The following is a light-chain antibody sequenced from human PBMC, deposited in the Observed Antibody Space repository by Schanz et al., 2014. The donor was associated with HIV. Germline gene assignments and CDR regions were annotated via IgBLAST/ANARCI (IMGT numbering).Light chain of an antibody. J-gene: IGLJ3*02. Sequence: QSVLTQPPSASGTPGQRVTISCSGSSSNIGSNTVNWYQQHPGKAPKLMIYDVSSRPSGVSNRFSGSKSGNTASLTISGLQAEDEADYYCCSYAGSYTVVFGGGTKLTVL. CDR1: SSNIGSNT. CDR3: CSYAGSYTVV. V-gene: IGLV2-11*01. CDR2: DVS.